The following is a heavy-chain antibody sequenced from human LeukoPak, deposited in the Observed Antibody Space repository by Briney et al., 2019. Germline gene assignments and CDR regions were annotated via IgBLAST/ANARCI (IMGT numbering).Heavy chain of an antibody. V-gene: IGHV1-2*02. CDR2: INPNSGVT. D-gene: IGHD5-12*01. Sequence: GASVKVSCKASGYTFTGYYMSWVRQAPGQGLEWMGWINPNSGVTKNARTFQGRVTLTRDTSITSAYMELSSLSSDDTAVYFCAREVHNGYDLGAFDIWGQGTMVTVSS. J-gene: IGHJ3*02. CDR1: GYTFTGYY. CDR3: AREVHNGYDLGAFDI.